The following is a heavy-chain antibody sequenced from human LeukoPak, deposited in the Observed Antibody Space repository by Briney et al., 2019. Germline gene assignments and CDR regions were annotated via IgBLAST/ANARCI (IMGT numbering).Heavy chain of an antibody. Sequence: ASVKVSCKASGYTFTSYYMHWVRQAPGQGLEWMGIINPSGGSTSYAQKFQGRVTMTRDTSTSTVYMELRSLRSEDTAVYYFARQPSPHYYDSSGYKNSFDPWGQGTLVTVSP. J-gene: IGHJ5*02. D-gene: IGHD3-22*01. V-gene: IGHV1-46*01. CDR1: GYTFTSYY. CDR3: ARQPSPHYYDSSGYKNSFDP. CDR2: INPSGGST.